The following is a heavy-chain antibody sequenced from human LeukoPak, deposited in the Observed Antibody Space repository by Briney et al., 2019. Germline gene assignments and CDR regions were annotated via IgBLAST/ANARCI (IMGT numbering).Heavy chain of an antibody. CDR3: ARDYGVIAAAGTHYYYYGMDV. CDR1: GFTFSSYA. D-gene: IGHD6-13*01. Sequence: GGSLRLSCAASGFTFSSYAMHWVRQAPGKGLEWVAVISYDGSNKYYADSVKGRFTISRDNSKNTLYLQMNSLRAEDTAVYYCARDYGVIAAAGTHYYYYGMDVWGQGTTVTVSS. V-gene: IGHV3-30-3*01. CDR2: ISYDGSNK. J-gene: IGHJ6*02.